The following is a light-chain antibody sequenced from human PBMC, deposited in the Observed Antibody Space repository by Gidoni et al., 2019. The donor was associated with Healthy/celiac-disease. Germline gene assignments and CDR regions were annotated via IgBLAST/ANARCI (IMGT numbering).Light chain of an antibody. CDR3: QQLNSYPRLT. V-gene: IGKV1-9*01. CDR1: QGISSS. J-gene: IGKJ4*01. CDR2: ASS. Sequence: IQLTQPPSSLSASVGDSVPITCLASQGISSSLAWYQQKPGKAPKLLIYASSTLQSGVPSRFSGSGSGTDFTLTISSLQPEDFATYYCQQLNSYPRLTFGGGTKVEIK.